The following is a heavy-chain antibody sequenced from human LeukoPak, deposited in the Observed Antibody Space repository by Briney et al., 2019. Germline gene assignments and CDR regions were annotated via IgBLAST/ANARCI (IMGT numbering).Heavy chain of an antibody. D-gene: IGHD3-16*02. CDR1: GGTFSSYA. CDR2: IIHIFGTA. J-gene: IGHJ4*02. Sequence: SVKVSGKASGGTFSSYAISWVRQAPGQGLEWMGGIIHIFGTANYAQKFQGRVTITADESTNTAYMELSSLRSEDTAVYYCARDNGNYDYVWGSYRYGLFDYWGQGTLVTVSS. V-gene: IGHV1-69*13. CDR3: ARDNGNYDYVWGSYRYGLFDY.